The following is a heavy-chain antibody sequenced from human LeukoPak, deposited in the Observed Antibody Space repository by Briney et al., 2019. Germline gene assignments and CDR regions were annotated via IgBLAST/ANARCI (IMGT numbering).Heavy chain of an antibody. D-gene: IGHD6-6*01. CDR1: GFTFSSYW. V-gene: IGHV3-7*01. CDR3: AKDHRYSSSSRLDY. CDR2: IKQDGSEK. Sequence: PGGSLRLSCAASGFTFSSYWMSWVRQAPGKGLEWVANIKQDGSEKYYVDSVKGRFTISRDNAKNSLYLQMNSLRAEDTAVYYCAKDHRYSSSSRLDYWGQGTLVTVSS. J-gene: IGHJ4*02.